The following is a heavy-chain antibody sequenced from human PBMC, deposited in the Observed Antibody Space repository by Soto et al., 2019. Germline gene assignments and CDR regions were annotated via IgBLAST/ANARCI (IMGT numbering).Heavy chain of an antibody. V-gene: IGHV4-61*08. CDR1: GGSISSGGYY. CDR3: TRANWYSEY. J-gene: IGHJ4*02. CDR2: IYYNGNT. Sequence: PSETLSLTCPFSGGSISSGGYYWSWIRQHPGKGLEWIGYIYYNGNTNYNPSLKSRVTMSVDTSRNQISLKLTTVTAADTAVYYCTRANWYSEYWGQGTLVTVSS. D-gene: IGHD7-27*01.